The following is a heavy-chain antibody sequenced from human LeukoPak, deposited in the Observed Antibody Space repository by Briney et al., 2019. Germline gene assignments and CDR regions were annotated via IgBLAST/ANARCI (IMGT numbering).Heavy chain of an antibody. Sequence: GRSLRLSCAASGFTFSSYGMHWVRQAPGKGLEWVAVIWYDGSNKYYADSVKGRFTISRDNSKNTLYLQMNSLRAEDTAVYYCARGLGIAVAGFDYWGQGTLVTVSS. V-gene: IGHV3-33*01. CDR1: GFTFSSYG. CDR3: ARGLGIAVAGFDY. CDR2: IWYDGSNK. J-gene: IGHJ4*02. D-gene: IGHD6-19*01.